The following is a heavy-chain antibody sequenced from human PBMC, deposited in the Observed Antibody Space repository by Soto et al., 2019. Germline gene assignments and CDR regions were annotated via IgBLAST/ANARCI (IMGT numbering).Heavy chain of an antibody. J-gene: IGHJ4*02. CDR3: ARGSPAVAGTFDY. CDR1: GFTFSSYG. Sequence: PGGSLRLSCAASGFTFSSYGMHWVRQAPGKGLEWAAVIWYDGSNKYYADSVKGRFTISRDNSKNTLYLQMNSLRAEDTAVYYCARGSPAVAGTFDYWGQGTLVTVSS. D-gene: IGHD6-19*01. V-gene: IGHV3-33*08. CDR2: IWYDGSNK.